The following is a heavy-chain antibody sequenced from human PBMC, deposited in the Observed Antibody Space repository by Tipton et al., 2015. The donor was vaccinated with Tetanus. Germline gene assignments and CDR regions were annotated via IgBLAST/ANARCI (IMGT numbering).Heavy chain of an antibody. V-gene: IGHV4-39*07. D-gene: IGHD3-3*01. CDR1: GGSITSGANY. J-gene: IGHJ4*02. CDR3: ARAYDFWSGHLDF. Sequence: TLSLTCTVSGGSITSGANYWSWNRQPPGKGLEWIGTFYSGGRIFYNPSLKSRVTISVDTSKNQFSLKLSSVAAADTAVYYCARAYDFWSGHLDFWGQGTLVTVSS. CDR2: FYSGGRI.